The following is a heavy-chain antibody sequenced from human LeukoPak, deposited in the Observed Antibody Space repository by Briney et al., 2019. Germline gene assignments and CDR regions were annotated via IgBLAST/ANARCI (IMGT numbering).Heavy chain of an antibody. D-gene: IGHD3-22*01. CDR2: ISGSGGST. V-gene: IGHV3-23*01. CDR3: AKGTSITMIVVVIDY. CDR1: GFTFSSYA. J-gene: IGHJ4*02. Sequence: GGSLRLFCAASGFTFSSYAMSWVRQAPGKGLEWVSAISGSGGSTYYADSVKGRFTISRDNSKNTLYLQMNSLRAEDTAVYYCAKGTSITMIVVVIDYWGQGTLVTVSS.